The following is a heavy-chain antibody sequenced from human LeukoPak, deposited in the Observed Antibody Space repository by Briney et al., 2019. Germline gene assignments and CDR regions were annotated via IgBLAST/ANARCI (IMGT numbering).Heavy chain of an antibody. CDR2: ISSSSSYI. Sequence: GGSLRLSCAASGFTFSSYSMNWVRQAPGKGLEWVSSISSSSSYIYYADSVKGRFTISRDNAKNSLYLQMNSLRAEDTAVYYCARDSRITMIVVVNNFDYWGQGTLVTVSS. CDR3: ARDSRITMIVVVNNFDY. CDR1: GFTFSSYS. J-gene: IGHJ4*02. V-gene: IGHV3-21*01. D-gene: IGHD3-22*01.